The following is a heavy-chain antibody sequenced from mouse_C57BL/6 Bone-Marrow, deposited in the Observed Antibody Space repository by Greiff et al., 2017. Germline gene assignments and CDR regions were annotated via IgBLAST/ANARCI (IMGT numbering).Heavy chain of an antibody. CDR1: GYAFTNYL. J-gene: IGHJ4*01. CDR2: INPGSGGT. V-gene: IGHV1-54*01. D-gene: IGHD1-1*01. Sequence: QVQLQQSGAELVRPGTSVKVSCKASGYAFTNYLIEWVKQRPGQGLEWIGVINPGSGGTNYNEKFKGKATLTADKSSSTAYMQLSSLTSEDSAVYFCARSLITTVGPNYAMDYWGQGTSVTVSS. CDR3: ARSLITTVGPNYAMDY.